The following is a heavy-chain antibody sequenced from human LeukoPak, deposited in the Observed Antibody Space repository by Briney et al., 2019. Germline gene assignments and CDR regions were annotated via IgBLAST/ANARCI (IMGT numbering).Heavy chain of an antibody. D-gene: IGHD3-22*01. CDR3: ACRGYYYDSSGYYFEY. CDR2: INPNSGGT. CDR1: GYTFTGYY. V-gene: IGHV1-2*02. J-gene: IGHJ4*02. Sequence: GASVKVSCKASGYTFTGYYMHWVRQAPGQGLEWMGWINPNSGGTNYAQKFQGRVTMTRDTSIRTAYMELSRLRSDDTAVYYCACRGYYYDSSGYYFEYWGQGTLVTVSS.